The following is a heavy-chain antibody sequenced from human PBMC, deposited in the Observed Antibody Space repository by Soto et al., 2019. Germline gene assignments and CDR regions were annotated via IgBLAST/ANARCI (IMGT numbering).Heavy chain of an antibody. Sequence: SKTLSLTCTVSGGSMNNYYWDWVRQSPGKQLEWIGHIFYIGGTKYNPSLKSRVTISVDTSKNQFSLRLTSVTASDMAVYYCARTLSAYSYGPLDSWGQGVLVTVSS. CDR1: GGSMNNYY. D-gene: IGHD5-18*01. CDR3: ARTLSAYSYGPLDS. V-gene: IGHV4-59*08. J-gene: IGHJ4*02. CDR2: IFYIGGT.